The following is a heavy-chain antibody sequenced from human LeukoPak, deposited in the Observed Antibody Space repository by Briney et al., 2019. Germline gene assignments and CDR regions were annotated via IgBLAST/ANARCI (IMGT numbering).Heavy chain of an antibody. Sequence: ASVKVSCKASGYTFTGYYMHWVRQAPGQGLEWMGWINSNSGGTNYAQKFQGRVTMTRDTSISTAYMELSRLRSDDTAVYYCARGALKGIFSWFDPWGQGTLVTVSS. CDR2: INSNSGGT. V-gene: IGHV1-2*02. CDR3: ARGALKGIFSWFDP. J-gene: IGHJ5*02. CDR1: GYTFTGYY.